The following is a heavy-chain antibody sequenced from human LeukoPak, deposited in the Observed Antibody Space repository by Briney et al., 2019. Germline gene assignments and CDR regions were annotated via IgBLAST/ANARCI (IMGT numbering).Heavy chain of an antibody. J-gene: IGHJ6*02. CDR2: ISYDGSNK. CDR3: AKDRDPVVNTDYYYGMNV. CDR1: GFTFSSCR. Sequence: PGRSLRLSCAASGFTFSSCRMHWVRQAPGKGLEWVALISYDGSNKFYADSVKGRFTISRDNSKNTLYLQMNSLRGEDTAVYYCAKDRDPVVNTDYYYGMNVWGQGTTVTVSS. D-gene: IGHD4-17*01. V-gene: IGHV3-30*18.